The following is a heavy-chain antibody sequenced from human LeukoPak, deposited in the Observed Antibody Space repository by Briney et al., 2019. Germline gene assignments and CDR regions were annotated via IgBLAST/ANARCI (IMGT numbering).Heavy chain of an antibody. J-gene: IGHJ4*02. Sequence: PSVKVSCKASGYTFTSYAMHWVRQAPGQRLEWMGWINAGNGNTKYSQKFQGRVTITRDTSASTAYMELSSLRSEDTAVYYCARDRGSTVTPQIFDYWGQGTLVTVSS. D-gene: IGHD4-17*01. CDR3: ARDRGSTVTPQIFDY. CDR1: GYTFTSYA. V-gene: IGHV1-3*01. CDR2: INAGNGNT.